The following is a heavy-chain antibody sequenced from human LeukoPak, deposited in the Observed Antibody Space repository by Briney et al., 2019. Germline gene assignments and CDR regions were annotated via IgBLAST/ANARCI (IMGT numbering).Heavy chain of an antibody. CDR3: AKTAGIAAAGAFDP. CDR2: IIPIFGTA. J-gene: IGHJ5*02. Sequence: SVKVSCKASGGTFSSYAISWVRQAPGQGLEWMGGIIPIFGTANYAQKFQGRVTITAGESTSTAYMELSSLRSEDTAVYYCAKTAGIAAAGAFDPWGQGTLVTVSS. V-gene: IGHV1-69*13. D-gene: IGHD6-13*01. CDR1: GGTFSSYA.